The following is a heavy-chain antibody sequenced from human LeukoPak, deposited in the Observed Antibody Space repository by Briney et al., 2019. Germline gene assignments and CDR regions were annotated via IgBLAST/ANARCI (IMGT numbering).Heavy chain of an antibody. Sequence: GGSLRLSCAASGFTFSSYSMNWVRQAPGKGLEWVSYISSSSSTIYYADSVKGRFTISRDNAKNSLYLQMNSLRAEDTAVYYCARDGGNYYDSSGYDYWGQGTLVTVSS. CDR3: ARDGGNYYDSSGYDY. V-gene: IGHV3-48*04. J-gene: IGHJ4*02. CDR1: GFTFSSYS. D-gene: IGHD3-22*01. CDR2: ISSSSSTI.